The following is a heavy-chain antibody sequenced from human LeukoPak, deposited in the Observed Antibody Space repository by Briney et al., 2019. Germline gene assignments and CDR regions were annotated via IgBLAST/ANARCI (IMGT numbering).Heavy chain of an antibody. J-gene: IGHJ4*02. CDR3: AKDPSEIVATSY. Sequence: GGSLRLSCVASGFYFGGHAMHWLRQAPGKGLEWVAYITYGSDTIFYADSVKGRFTISRDNSENTLYLQMNSLRVEDTAVYYCAKDPSEIVATSYWGQGTLVTVSS. CDR1: GFYFGGHA. V-gene: IGHV3-23*01. CDR2: ITYGSDTI. D-gene: IGHD5-12*01.